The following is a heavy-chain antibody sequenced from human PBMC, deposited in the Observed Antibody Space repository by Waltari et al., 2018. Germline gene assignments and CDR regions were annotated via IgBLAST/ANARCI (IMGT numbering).Heavy chain of an antibody. J-gene: IGHJ3*02. CDR3: ARDPDRDAFDI. CDR2: INPSRGGT. CDR1: GYTFTGYY. D-gene: IGHD3-22*01. Sequence: QVQLVQSGAEVKKPGASVKVSCKASGYTFTGYYMHWVRQAPGQGLEWMGRINPSRGGTNYAQKFQGRVTMTRDTSISTAYMELSRLRSDDTAVYYCARDPDRDAFDIWGQGTMVTVSS. V-gene: IGHV1-2*06.